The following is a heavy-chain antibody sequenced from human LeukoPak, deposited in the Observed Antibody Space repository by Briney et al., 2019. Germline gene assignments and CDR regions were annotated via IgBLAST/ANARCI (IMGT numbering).Heavy chain of an antibody. Sequence: GGSLRLSCVASGFTFSNYWMHWVRQDPGKGLVWVSRINSDGNSTTYADSVKGRFTISRDNAKNTLYLQMNSLRAEDTAVYYCTRDPHGYWWFDPWGQGTLVTVSS. CDR2: INSDGNST. D-gene: IGHD5-18*01. CDR3: TRDPHGYWWFDP. V-gene: IGHV3-74*03. CDR1: GFTFSNYW. J-gene: IGHJ5*02.